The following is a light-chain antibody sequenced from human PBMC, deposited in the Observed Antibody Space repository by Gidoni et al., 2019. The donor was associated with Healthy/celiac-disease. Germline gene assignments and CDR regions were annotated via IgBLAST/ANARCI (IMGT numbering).Light chain of an antibody. Sequence: DIQMTQSPSSLSASVGDRVTITCRASQSISSYVNWYQQKPGKAPKLLIYAASSLQRGVPSRFSGSGSGTDFTLTSSSLQPEDVATYYGQQSYSTPGTFGPXTKVDIK. V-gene: IGKV1-39*01. J-gene: IGKJ3*01. CDR3: QQSYSTPGT. CDR2: AAS. CDR1: QSISSY.